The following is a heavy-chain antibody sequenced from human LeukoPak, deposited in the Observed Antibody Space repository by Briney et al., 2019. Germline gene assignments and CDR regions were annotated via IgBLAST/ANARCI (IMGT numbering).Heavy chain of an antibody. V-gene: IGHV3-33*06. J-gene: IGHJ4*02. CDR2: MWYDGSNK. Sequence: PGGSLRLSCAASGFTFGSYGMHWVRQAPGEGLEWVAVMWYDGSNKYYADSVKGRFTISRDNFKNTLYLQMNSLTAEDTAVYYCAKDAGVSGSSLDYWGQGTLVTVSS. CDR1: GFTFGSYG. CDR3: AKDAGVSGSSLDY. D-gene: IGHD3-16*01.